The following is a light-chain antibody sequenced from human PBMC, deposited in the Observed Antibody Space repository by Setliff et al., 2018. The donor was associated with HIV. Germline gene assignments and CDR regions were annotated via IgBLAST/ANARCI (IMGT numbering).Light chain of an antibody. Sequence: QSVLTQPASVSGSPGQSITISCTGTSSDVGSYKLVSWYQQHPGKAPKVMMYEVTKRPSGVSNRFSGSKSANTASLTISGLQAEDEADYYCCSYAGSGTLYVFGTGTKVTVL. V-gene: IGLV2-23*02. J-gene: IGLJ1*01. CDR2: EVT. CDR3: CSYAGSGTLYV. CDR1: SSDVGSYKL.